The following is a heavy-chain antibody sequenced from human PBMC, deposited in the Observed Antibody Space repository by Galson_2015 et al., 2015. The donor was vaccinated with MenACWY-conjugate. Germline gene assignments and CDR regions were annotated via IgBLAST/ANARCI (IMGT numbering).Heavy chain of an antibody. CDR2: ISGGGGST. CDR3: AKDRSRAAFDF. V-gene: IGHV3-23*01. Sequence: LRLSCAASGFTFTTYAMTWVRQAPGKGLQWVSAISGGGGSTYYADSVKGRFTISRDNSKNSLYLQMNSLGGEDTAVYYCAKDRSRAAFDFGGQGALVTVSS. D-gene: IGHD3-16*02. CDR1: GFTFTTYA. J-gene: IGHJ4*02.